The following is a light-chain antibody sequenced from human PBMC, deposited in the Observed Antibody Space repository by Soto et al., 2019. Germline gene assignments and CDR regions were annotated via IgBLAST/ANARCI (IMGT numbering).Light chain of an antibody. Sequence: DLQMTQSPSTLSASVGDRVTITCRASQSISTWLAWYQQKPGKAPKLLIYKASSLRNGVPSRFSGSGSGTEFTLTIYRLQPDDFASYYCQQYNGYPHTFGQWTKLEIK. CDR2: KAS. J-gene: IGKJ2*01. CDR3: QQYNGYPHT. V-gene: IGKV1-5*03. CDR1: QSISTW.